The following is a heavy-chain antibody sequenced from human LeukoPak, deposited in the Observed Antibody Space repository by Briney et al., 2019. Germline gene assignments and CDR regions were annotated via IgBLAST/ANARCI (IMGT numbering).Heavy chain of an antibody. V-gene: IGHV3-74*01. CDR3: TRVFAGDEYSSSGY. D-gene: IGHD6-13*01. CDR1: GFTFSRYY. J-gene: IGHJ4*02. Sequence: GGSLRLSCAASGFTFSRYYMHLVRQAPGKGLVWVSRINSDGSGTTYAGSVKCRFNFSRDNAKNTLYLQMNSLRVEDTAMYYCTRVFAGDEYSSSGYWGQGTLVTVSS. CDR2: INSDGSGT.